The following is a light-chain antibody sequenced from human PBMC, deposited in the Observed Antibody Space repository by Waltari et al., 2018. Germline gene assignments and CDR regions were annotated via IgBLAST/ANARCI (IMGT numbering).Light chain of an antibody. CDR1: SGINVDAYN. CDR3: MIWHSSTWV. J-gene: IGLJ3*02. Sequence: QAVLTQPSSLSASPGASASLTCTLRSGINVDAYNISWYQQKPGSPPLYLLRYKSDSDKHQGSGVPSRCSGSKDASANAGILLISGLQSEDEADYYCMIWHSSTWVFGGGTKLTVL. V-gene: IGLV5-45*03. CDR2: YKSDSDK.